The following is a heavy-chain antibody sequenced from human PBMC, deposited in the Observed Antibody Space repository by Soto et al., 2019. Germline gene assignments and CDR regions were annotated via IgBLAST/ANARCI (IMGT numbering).Heavy chain of an antibody. V-gene: IGHV1-3*01. CDR1: GYTLTSYA. CDR2: INAGSGNT. CDR3: ARGQDYYYYYGMDV. D-gene: IGHD3-10*01. J-gene: IGHJ6*02. Sequence: SVKVSCKASGYTLTSYAMHWVRQAPGQRLEWMGWINAGSGNTKYSQKFQGRVTITRDTSASTAYMELSSLRSEDTAVYYCARGQDYYYYYGMDVWGQGTTVTVSS.